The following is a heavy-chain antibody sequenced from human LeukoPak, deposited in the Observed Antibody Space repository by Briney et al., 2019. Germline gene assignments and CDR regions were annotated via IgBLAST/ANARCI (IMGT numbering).Heavy chain of an antibody. D-gene: IGHD3-10*01. CDR3: ARVFGGQLFFDY. V-gene: IGHV1-69*06. CDR2: IIPIFGTA. CDR1: GGTFSSYT. J-gene: IGHJ4*02. Sequence: SVKVSCKASGGTFSSYTISWVRQAPGQGLEWMGGIIPIFGTANYAQKFQGRVTITADKSTSTAYMELSSLRSEDTAVYYCARVFGGQLFFDYWGQGTLVTVSS.